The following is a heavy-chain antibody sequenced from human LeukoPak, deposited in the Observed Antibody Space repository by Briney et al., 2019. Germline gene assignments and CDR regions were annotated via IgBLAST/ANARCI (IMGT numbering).Heavy chain of an antibody. CDR3: AREDYDFWSGYSNNWFDP. V-gene: IGHV3-48*03. CDR1: GFTFSSYE. Sequence: PGGSLRLSCAASGFTFSSYEMDWVRQAPGKGLEWVSYISSSGSTIYYADSVKGRFTISRDNAKNSLYLQMNSLRAEDTAVYYCAREDYDFWSGYSNNWFDPWGQGTLVTVSS. J-gene: IGHJ5*02. CDR2: ISSSGSTI. D-gene: IGHD3-3*01.